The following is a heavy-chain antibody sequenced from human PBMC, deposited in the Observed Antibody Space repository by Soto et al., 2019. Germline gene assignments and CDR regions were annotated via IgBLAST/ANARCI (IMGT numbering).Heavy chain of an antibody. CDR3: AASPRVRYFDWVPRLDY. V-gene: IGHV1-3*01. CDR1: GYTFTSYA. D-gene: IGHD3-9*01. Sequence: ASVKVSCKASGYTFTSYAMHWVRQAPGQRLEWMGWINAGNGNTKYSQKFQGRVTITRDTSASTAYMELSSLRSEDTAVYYCAASPRVRYFDWVPRLDYWGQGTLVIVSS. J-gene: IGHJ4*02. CDR2: INAGNGNT.